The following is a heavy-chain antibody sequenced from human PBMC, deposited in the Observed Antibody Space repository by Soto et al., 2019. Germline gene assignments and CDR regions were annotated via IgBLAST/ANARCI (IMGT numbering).Heavy chain of an antibody. Sequence: GGSLRLSCAASGFTFSSYGMRWVRQAPGKGLEWVAVIWYDGSNKYYADSVKGRFTISRDNSKNTLYLQMNSLRAEDTAVYYCARGGRYCSGGSCYSDWFDPWGQGTLVTVSS. CDR1: GFTFSSYG. CDR2: IWYDGSNK. CDR3: ARGGRYCSGGSCYSDWFDP. J-gene: IGHJ5*02. V-gene: IGHV3-33*01. D-gene: IGHD2-15*01.